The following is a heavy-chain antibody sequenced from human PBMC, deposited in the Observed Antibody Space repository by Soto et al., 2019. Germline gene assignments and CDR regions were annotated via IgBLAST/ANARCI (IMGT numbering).Heavy chain of an antibody. V-gene: IGHV4-31*03. D-gene: IGHD3-22*01. CDR3: ARDTTGYYDSSAPDWYFDL. CDR2: IYYSGST. J-gene: IGHJ2*01. CDR1: GGSISSGGYY. Sequence: SETLSLTCTVSGGSISSGGYYWSWIRQHPGKGLEWIGYIYYSGSTYYNPSLKSRVTISVDTSKNQFSLKLSSVTAADTAVYYCARDTTGYYDSSAPDWYFDLWGRGTLVTVSS.